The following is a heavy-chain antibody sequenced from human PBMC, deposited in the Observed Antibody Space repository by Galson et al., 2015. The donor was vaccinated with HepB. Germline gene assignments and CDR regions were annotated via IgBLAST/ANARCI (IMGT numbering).Heavy chain of an antibody. D-gene: IGHD2-2*01. J-gene: IGHJ4*02. CDR2: ISYDGSKT. V-gene: IGHV3-30*03. CDR1: GFTLSSYS. CDR3: ARVPAAIGGFDYFDY. Sequence: SLRLSCAASGFTLSSYSMHWVRQAPGKGLEWVGIISYDGSKTQYIDSVKGRFTISRDNSKNTLYMQMNSLRPEDTAVYYCARVPAAIGGFDYFDYWGQGTLVTVSS.